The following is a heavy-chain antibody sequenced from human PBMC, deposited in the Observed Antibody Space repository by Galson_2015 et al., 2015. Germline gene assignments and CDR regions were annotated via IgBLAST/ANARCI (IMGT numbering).Heavy chain of an antibody. J-gene: IGHJ4*02. CDR3: ATVTKPLRYFDS. Sequence: SLRLSCAASGFTVSTNYMTWVRQAPGNGLEWRSIIYSGGSTYYADSVKGRFTISRDNSKNTLDLQMNSLRAEDTAVYYCATVTKPLRYFDSWGQGTLVTVSS. CDR2: IYSGGST. CDR1: GFTVSTNY. V-gene: IGHV3-53*01. D-gene: IGHD3-9*01.